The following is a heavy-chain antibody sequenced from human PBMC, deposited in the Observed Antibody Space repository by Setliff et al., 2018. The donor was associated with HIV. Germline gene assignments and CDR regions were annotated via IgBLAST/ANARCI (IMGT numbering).Heavy chain of an antibody. J-gene: IGHJ4*02. CDR1: GFTFSDHY. V-gene: IGHV3-72*01. D-gene: IGHD2-15*01. CDR2: TTNKAGSYNT. CDR3: VRGLGSEFDY. Sequence: GGSLRLSCAASGFTFSDHYMDWVRQAPGKGLEWVGRTTNKAGSYNTNYAASVKGRFTIARDDSKKSLYLQMNSLKIEDTAVYYCVRGLGSEFDYWGQGTLVTVSS.